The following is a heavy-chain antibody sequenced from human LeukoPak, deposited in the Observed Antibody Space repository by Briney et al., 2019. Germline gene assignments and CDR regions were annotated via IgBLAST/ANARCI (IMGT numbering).Heavy chain of an antibody. CDR3: ASLPVVIAARRRPLNWFDP. CDR1: GGSFSGYY. CDR2: INHSGST. Sequence: SETLSLTCAVYGGSFSGYYWSRIRQPPGKGLEWIGEINHSGSTNYNPSLKSRVTISVDTSKNQFSLKLSSVTAADTAVYYCASLPVVIAARRRPLNWFDPWGQGTLVTVSS. V-gene: IGHV4-34*01. D-gene: IGHD6-6*01. J-gene: IGHJ5*02.